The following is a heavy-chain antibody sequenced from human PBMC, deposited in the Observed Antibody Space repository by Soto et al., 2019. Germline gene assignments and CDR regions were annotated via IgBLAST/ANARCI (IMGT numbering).Heavy chain of an antibody. J-gene: IGHJ4*02. CDR2: ISPYNDNT. D-gene: IGHD3-3*01. CDR1: GYFFTSYG. V-gene: IGHV1-18*04. Sequence: ASVKVSCKASGYFFTSYGISWVRQAPGQGLEWMGWISPYNDNTKEAQNFQGRVAMTTDTSTYTAYMEVTGLRSDDSAVYYYARDFGSDLSAPGTVFDYWGQGTLVTVSS. CDR3: ARDFGSDLSAPGTVFDY.